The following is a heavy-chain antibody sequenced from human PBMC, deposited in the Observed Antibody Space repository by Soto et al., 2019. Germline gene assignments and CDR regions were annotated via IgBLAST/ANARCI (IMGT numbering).Heavy chain of an antibody. CDR3: AREPPETPPDY. CDR1: GYTFSDYG. J-gene: IGHJ4*02. CDR2: ISSKNGNT. V-gene: IGHV1-18*01. Sequence: QVQLVQSGADVKKPGASVKVSCKASGYTFSDYGVSWVRQAPGQGLEWMGWISSKNGNTNFAQKFRGRVTMTTDPATSTVYMELRSLRPDDTAVYYCAREPPETPPDYGGQGPLVTFPS.